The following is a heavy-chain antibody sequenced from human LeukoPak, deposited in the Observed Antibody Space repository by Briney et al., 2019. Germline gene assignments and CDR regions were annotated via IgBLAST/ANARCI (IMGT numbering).Heavy chain of an antibody. CDR1: GGTFSSYA. Sequence: SVKVSCKASGGTFSSYAISWVRQAPGQGLEWMGGIIPIFGTASYAQKFQGRATMTRDTSTSTVYMELSSLRSEDTAVYYCARESAGFGELLSYFDYWGQGTLVTVSS. V-gene: IGHV1-69*05. J-gene: IGHJ4*02. D-gene: IGHD3-10*01. CDR3: ARESAGFGELLSYFDY. CDR2: IIPIFGTA.